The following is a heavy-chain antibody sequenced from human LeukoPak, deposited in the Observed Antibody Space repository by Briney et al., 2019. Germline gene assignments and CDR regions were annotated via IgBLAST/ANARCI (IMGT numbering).Heavy chain of an antibody. CDR2: MSSDERNQ. Sequence: PGGSLRLSCAASGFSLSDFDTHWVRQAPGKGLEWVAVMSSDERNQYYADSVQGRFTLSRDNSRNTLFLQMNSLRVEDTAVYYCAIGGLTTIDYWGQGTLVAVSS. J-gene: IGHJ4*02. CDR1: GFSLSDFD. D-gene: IGHD2-21*02. V-gene: IGHV3-30*03. CDR3: AIGGLTTIDY.